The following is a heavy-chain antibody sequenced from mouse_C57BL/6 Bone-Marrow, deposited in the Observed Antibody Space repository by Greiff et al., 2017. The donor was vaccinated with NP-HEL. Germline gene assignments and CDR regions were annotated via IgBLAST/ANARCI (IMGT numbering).Heavy chain of an antibody. CDR1: GFTFSDFY. D-gene: IGHD1-1*01. V-gene: IGHV7-1*01. CDR3: ARDAWGDYYGSSYGYWYFDV. Sequence: EVKVVESGGGLVQSGRSLRLSCATSGFTFSDFYMEWVRQAPGKGLEWIAASRNKANDYTTEYSASVKGRFIVSRDTSQSILYLQMNALRAEDTAIYYCARDAWGDYYGSSYGYWYFDVWGTGTTVTVSS. CDR2: SRNKANDYTT. J-gene: IGHJ1*03.